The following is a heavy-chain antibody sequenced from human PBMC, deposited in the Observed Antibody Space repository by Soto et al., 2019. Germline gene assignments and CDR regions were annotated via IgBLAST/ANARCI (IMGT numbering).Heavy chain of an antibody. CDR2: ISVLNGHT. J-gene: IGHJ4*02. V-gene: IGHV1-18*01. Sequence: QVQVVQSGPEVKKPGASVKISCQTSGYSFSTYGITWVRQAPGQGLEWMGWISVLNGHTDYAEKFQGRVTMTTDTSTSTDYMELRSLRSDDTAIYYCARGSGTSSWYETPPYFDFWGQGTLVTVSS. CDR3: ARGSGTSSWYETPPYFDF. CDR1: GYSFSTYG. D-gene: IGHD6-13*01.